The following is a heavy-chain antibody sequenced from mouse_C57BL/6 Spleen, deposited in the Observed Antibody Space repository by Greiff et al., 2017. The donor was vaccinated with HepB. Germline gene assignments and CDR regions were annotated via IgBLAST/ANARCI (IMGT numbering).Heavy chain of an antibody. V-gene: IGHV5-17*01. CDR3: ARPRGNYMYYFDY. J-gene: IGHJ2*01. Sequence: EVQLVESGGGLVKPGGSLKLSCAASGFTFSDYGMHWVRQAPEKGLEWVAYISSGSSTIYYADTVKGRFTISRDNAKNTLFLQMTSLRSEDTAMYYCARPRGNYMYYFDYWGQGTTLTVSS. CDR2: ISSGSSTI. D-gene: IGHD2-1*01. CDR1: GFTFSDYG.